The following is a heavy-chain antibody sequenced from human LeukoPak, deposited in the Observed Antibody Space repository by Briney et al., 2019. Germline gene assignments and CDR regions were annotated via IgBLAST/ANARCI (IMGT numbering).Heavy chain of an antibody. V-gene: IGHV3-23*01. J-gene: IGHJ3*02. CDR2: ITGSGGST. Sequence: GGSLRLSCATSQFKFKNYGMTWVRQAPGKGLEWVSSITGSGGSTQYADSVQGRFTISRDNSKNTLYLQMNSLRAEDTAVYYCAKDPNGDYIGTFDIWGQGTMVTVSS. D-gene: IGHD4-17*01. CDR3: AKDPNGDYIGTFDI. CDR1: QFKFKNYG.